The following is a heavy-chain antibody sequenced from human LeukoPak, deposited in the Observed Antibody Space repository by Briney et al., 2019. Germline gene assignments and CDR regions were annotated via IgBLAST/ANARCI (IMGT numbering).Heavy chain of an antibody. V-gene: IGHV3-49*04. Sequence: GRSLRLSCTASGFTFGDYAMSWVRQAPGKGLEWVGFIRSKAYGGTTEYAASVKGRFTTSRDDSKSIAYLQMNSLKTEDTAVYYCTRDVSSWGQGTLVTVSS. CDR1: GFTFGDYA. CDR3: TRDVSS. CDR2: IRSKAYGGTT. J-gene: IGHJ5*02. D-gene: IGHD2/OR15-2a*01.